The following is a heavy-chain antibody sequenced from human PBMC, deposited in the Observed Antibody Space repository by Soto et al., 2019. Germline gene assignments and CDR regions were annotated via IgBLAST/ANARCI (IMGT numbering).Heavy chain of an antibody. D-gene: IGHD3-10*01. Sequence: ASVKVSCKASGYTFTSYAMHWVRQAPGQRLEWTGWINAGNGDTKYSQNFQGRVTITRDTSASTAFMELSSLRSEDTAVYYCTRVPSPGSASSWFDPWGQGTLVTVSS. J-gene: IGHJ5*02. CDR3: TRVPSPGSASSWFDP. CDR2: INAGNGDT. CDR1: GYTFTSYA. V-gene: IGHV1-3*01.